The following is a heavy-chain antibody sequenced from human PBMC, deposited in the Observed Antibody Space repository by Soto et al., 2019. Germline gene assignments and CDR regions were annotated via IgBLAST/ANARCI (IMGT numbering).Heavy chain of an antibody. CDR1: GFTFSSYA. J-gene: IGHJ4*02. Sequence: GGSLRLSCAASGFTFSSYAMTWVRQAPGRGLEWVSAISGSGSPTYYADSVKGRFTISRDNSKNTLYLQMNSLRAEDTAVYYCARTGSAYALYAHWGQGTLVTVSS. CDR3: ARTGSAYALYAH. V-gene: IGHV3-23*01. CDR2: ISGSGSPT. D-gene: IGHD5-12*01.